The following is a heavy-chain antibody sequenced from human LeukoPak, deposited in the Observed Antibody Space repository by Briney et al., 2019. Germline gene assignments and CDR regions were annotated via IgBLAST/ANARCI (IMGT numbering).Heavy chain of an antibody. D-gene: IGHD6-13*01. CDR2: IYYTGST. J-gene: IGHJ4*02. V-gene: IGHV4-59*08. CDR3: ARGGGSARIAAAVFDY. CDR1: GGSIRGFY. Sequence: SETLSLTCNVSGGSIRGFYWSWIRQSPGKGLEWIGYIYYTGSTTYNPSLKSRVTISVDTSKSHFSLKLSSVTAADTAVYYCARGGGSARIAAAVFDYWGQGTLVTVSS.